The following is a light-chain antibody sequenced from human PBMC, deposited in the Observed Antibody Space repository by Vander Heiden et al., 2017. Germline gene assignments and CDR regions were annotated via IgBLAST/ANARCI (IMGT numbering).Light chain of an antibody. Sequence: SSVLTQPPSVSVAPGQPASITCGGDQLGSQLVHCSPHTPVQAPVLVVSEESDRPSGMPERFSGSNSGNTATLTISRVEAGDEDDYYCQGWDQNRGHGVCGGGNKFTVL. CDR2: EES. V-gene: IGLV3-21*02. CDR1: QLGSQL. CDR3: QGWDQNRGHGV. J-gene: IGLJ3*02.